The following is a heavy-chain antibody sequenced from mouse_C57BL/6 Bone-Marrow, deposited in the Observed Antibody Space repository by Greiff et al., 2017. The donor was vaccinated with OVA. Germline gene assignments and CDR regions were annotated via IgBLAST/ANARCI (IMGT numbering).Heavy chain of an antibody. CDR2: IYPGDGDT. J-gene: IGHJ1*03. CDR3: ANLYYGYDHWYFDV. V-gene: IGHV1-80*01. CDR1: GYAFSSYW. Sequence: VQVVESGAELVKPGASVKISCKASGYAFSSYWMNWVKQRPGKGLEWIGQIYPGDGDTNYNGKFKGKATLTADKSSSTAYMQLSSLTSEDSAVYFCANLYYGYDHWYFDVWGTGTTVTVSS. D-gene: IGHD2-2*01.